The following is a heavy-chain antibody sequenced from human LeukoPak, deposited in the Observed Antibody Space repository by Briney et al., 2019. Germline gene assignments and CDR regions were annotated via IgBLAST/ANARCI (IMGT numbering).Heavy chain of an antibody. Sequence: ASVKVSCKASGYTFPSYYMHWVRQAPGQGLEWMGVINPSGGNTNSAQKFQGRVTMTRDTSTRTVYMELSSLRSEDTAVYYCARWVHGNDELQHWGQGTLVTVSS. V-gene: IGHV1-46*01. D-gene: IGHD5-12*01. CDR3: ARWVHGNDELQH. J-gene: IGHJ1*01. CDR2: INPSGGNT. CDR1: GYTFPSYY.